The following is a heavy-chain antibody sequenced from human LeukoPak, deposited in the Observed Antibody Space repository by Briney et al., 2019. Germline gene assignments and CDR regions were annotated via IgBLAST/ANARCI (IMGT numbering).Heavy chain of an antibody. CDR2: ISSSSYI. CDR3: AKDSGSGRPYYFDS. J-gene: IGHJ4*02. D-gene: IGHD3-10*01. Sequence: PGGSLRLSCAASGFTFSTYEMNWVRQAPGKGLEWVSSISSSSYIYYADSVKGRFTISRDNAKNSLYLQMNSLRAEDTAVYYCAKDSGSGRPYYFDSWGQGTLVTVSS. V-gene: IGHV3-21*01. CDR1: GFTFSTYE.